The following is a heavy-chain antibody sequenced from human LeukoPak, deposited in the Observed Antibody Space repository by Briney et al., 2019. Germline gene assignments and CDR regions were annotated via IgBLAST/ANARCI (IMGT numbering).Heavy chain of an antibody. J-gene: IGHJ4*02. D-gene: IGHD3-3*01. V-gene: IGHV4/OR15-8*01. CDR2: VHLDGRP. Sequence: PSETLSLTRDVSGGXVSSTNWWTWVPQPPGKGLEWIGEVHLDGRPNCNPSLKSRLTISVDLSEHHISLKLTSVTAADTAVYYCAREGGFFRPLDYSGQGTLVTVSS. CDR1: GGXVSSTNW. CDR3: AREGGFFRPLDY.